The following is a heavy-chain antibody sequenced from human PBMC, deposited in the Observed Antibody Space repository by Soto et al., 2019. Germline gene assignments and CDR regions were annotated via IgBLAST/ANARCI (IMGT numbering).Heavy chain of an antibody. V-gene: IGHV4-31*03. CDR1: GDSISRGGYY. J-gene: IGHJ5*02. CDR2: IYHSGSN. D-gene: IGHD3-16*01. Sequence: QVQLQESGPRLVKPSQTLSLTCTVSGDSISRGGYYWNWLRQHPRKGLEWIGYIYHSGSNIYNPSLSTRVTKSVNTSNTRLTQEVSNVTAADPAIYYCARDGAGAYGLGSFAPWGQGSLVTVSS. CDR3: ARDGAGAYGLGSFAP.